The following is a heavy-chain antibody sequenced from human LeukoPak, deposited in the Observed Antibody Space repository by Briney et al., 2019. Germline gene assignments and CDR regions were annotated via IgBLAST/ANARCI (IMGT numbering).Heavy chain of an antibody. J-gene: IGHJ6*03. V-gene: IGHV1-69*06. CDR3: ARDSGSYDYPNYYYYYMDV. Sequence: GASVKVSCKASGGTFSSYAISWVRQAPGQGLEWMGGIIPIFGTANYAQKFQGRVTITADKSTSTAYMELSSLRSEDTAVYYCARDSGSYDYPNYYYYYMDVWGKGTTVTVSS. D-gene: IGHD1-26*01. CDR1: GGTFSSYA. CDR2: IIPIFGTA.